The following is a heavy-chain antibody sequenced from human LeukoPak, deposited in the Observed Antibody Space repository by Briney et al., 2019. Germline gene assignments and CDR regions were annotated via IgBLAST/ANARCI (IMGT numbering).Heavy chain of an antibody. CDR2: IIPIFGTA. D-gene: IGHD3-10*01. CDR1: GGTFISYA. J-gene: IGHJ4*02. Sequence: ASVKVSCKASGGTFISYAISWVRQAPGQGLEWMGGIIPIFGTANYAQKFQGRVTITADESTSTAYMELSSLRSEDTAVYYCAREPHYYGSGSRVPITYWGQGTLVTVSS. CDR3: AREPHYYGSGSRVPITY. V-gene: IGHV1-69*01.